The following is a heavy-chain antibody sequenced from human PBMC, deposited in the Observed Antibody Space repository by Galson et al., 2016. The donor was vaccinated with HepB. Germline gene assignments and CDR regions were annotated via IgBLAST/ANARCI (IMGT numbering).Heavy chain of an antibody. V-gene: IGHV3-48*03. J-gene: IGHJ4*02. CDR2: LSSYGSTI. CDR1: GVTFTTYE. Sequence: SLRLSCAASGVTFTTYEMTWVRQAPWKGLEWISYLSSYGSTIYYADSVKGRFTISRDNAGNSLYMQMNSVRAEDSVVYYCARVRWLEPLDYWVQGTLVTVSS. D-gene: IGHD6-19*01. CDR3: ARVRWLEPLDY.